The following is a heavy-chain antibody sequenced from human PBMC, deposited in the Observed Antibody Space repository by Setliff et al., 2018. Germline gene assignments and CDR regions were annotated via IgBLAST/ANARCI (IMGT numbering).Heavy chain of an antibody. Sequence: LSLTCAVYGGSFSGYYWSWIRQPPGKGLEWIGEINHSGSTNYNPSLKSRVTISVDTSKNQFSLKLSSVTAADTAVYYCARKSRNIVVVPAAVIYYYYYYMDVWGKGTTVTVSS. D-gene: IGHD2-2*01. CDR2: INHSGST. CDR3: ARKSRNIVVVPAAVIYYYYYYMDV. V-gene: IGHV4-34*01. CDR1: GGSFSGYY. J-gene: IGHJ6*03.